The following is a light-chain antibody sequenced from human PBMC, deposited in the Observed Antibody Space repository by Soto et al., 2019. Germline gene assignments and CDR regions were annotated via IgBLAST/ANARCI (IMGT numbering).Light chain of an antibody. Sequence: DIQMTQSPSSLSASVGDRVTITCRASQGINNYLAWYQQKPGKVPKLLIYAASTLQSGVPSRFSGSGSGTDSIITISSLQPEDVATYYCQKYNSAPRTFGQGTKVEIK. J-gene: IGKJ1*01. CDR3: QKYNSAPRT. CDR2: AAS. CDR1: QGINNY. V-gene: IGKV1-27*01.